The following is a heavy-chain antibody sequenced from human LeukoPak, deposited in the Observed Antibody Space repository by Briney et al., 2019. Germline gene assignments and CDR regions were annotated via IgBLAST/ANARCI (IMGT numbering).Heavy chain of an antibody. Sequence: SETLSLTCTVSGGSISSGGYSWNWIRQPPGKGLEWIGYIYNSGTTSYNPSLKSRVTMSVDTSKNQFSLKLSSVTAADTAVYYCARGNDYGDYDTPYYYYYMDVWGKGTTVTISS. D-gene: IGHD4-17*01. J-gene: IGHJ6*03. CDR3: ARGNDYGDYDTPYYYYYMDV. CDR2: IYNSGTT. CDR1: GGSISSGGYS. V-gene: IGHV4-30-4*07.